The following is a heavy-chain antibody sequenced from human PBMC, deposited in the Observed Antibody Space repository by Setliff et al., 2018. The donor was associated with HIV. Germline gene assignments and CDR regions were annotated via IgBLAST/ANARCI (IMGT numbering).Heavy chain of an antibody. CDR1: GFTFTNYA. CDR3: ARVTQSLSLGV. J-gene: IGHJ4*02. CDR2: INAGNVNT. V-gene: IGHV1-3*01. D-gene: IGHD3-10*01. Sequence: ASVKVSCKASGFTFTNYAVHWVRQAPGQRLEWMGWINAGNVNTKYSQKFQGRVTITRDTSASTAYMELSGLRSEDTAVYYCARVTQSLSLGVWGQRTLVTVSS.